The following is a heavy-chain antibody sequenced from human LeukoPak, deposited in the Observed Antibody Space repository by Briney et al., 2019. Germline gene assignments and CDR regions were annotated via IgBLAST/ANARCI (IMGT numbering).Heavy chain of an antibody. Sequence: PSETLSLTCTVSGGSISSYFWSWIRQPPGKGLEWIGYTYYNGSTNYISSLKSRVTISVDTSRNQFSLKLTSVTAADTAVYYCARGRGPSSGLYYFDYWGQGTLVTVSS. CDR1: GGSISSYF. V-gene: IGHV4-59*01. J-gene: IGHJ4*02. D-gene: IGHD6-19*01. CDR3: ARGRGPSSGLYYFDY. CDR2: TYYNGST.